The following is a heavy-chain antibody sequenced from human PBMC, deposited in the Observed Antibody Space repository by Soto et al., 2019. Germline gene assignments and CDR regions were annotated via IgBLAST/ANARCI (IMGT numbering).Heavy chain of an antibody. J-gene: IGHJ4*02. Sequence: XETLSLTCAVSGCSMSSYYWTWIRQPAGKGLEWIGRFHASGYTNYNPSLKSRVTMSSDTSKSQFSLRLSSVTAADTAVYYCARGNQVAMSDFWGQGTLVTVSS. V-gene: IGHV4-4*07. CDR2: FHASGYT. CDR3: ARGNQVAMSDF. CDR1: GCSMSSYY.